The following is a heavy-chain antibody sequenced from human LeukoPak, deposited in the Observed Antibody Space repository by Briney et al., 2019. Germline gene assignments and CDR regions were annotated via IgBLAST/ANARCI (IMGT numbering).Heavy chain of an antibody. CDR2: INPGGDNT. CDR3: ATASSGIVGATGAEYFQH. D-gene: IGHD1-26*01. V-gene: IGHV1-46*01. J-gene: IGHJ1*01. CDR1: GYTFTKYY. Sequence: ASVKVSCKASGYTFTKYYIHWVRQAPGQGLEWMGLINPGGDNTNYAQNFQGRVTMTRDTSTSTVYMELSSLRSEDTAVYYCATASSGIVGATGAEYFQHWGQGTLVTVSS.